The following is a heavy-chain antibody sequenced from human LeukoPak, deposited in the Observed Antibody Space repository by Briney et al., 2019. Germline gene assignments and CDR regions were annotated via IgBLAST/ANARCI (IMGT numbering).Heavy chain of an antibody. J-gene: IGHJ4*02. CDR1: GYTFTSYG. CDR3: ARVRVSGYCSSTSCYTTTFPFDY. V-gene: IGHV1-18*01. Sequence: ASVKVSCKASGYTFTSYGISWVRQAPGQGLEWMGWISAYNGNTNYAQKLQGRVTMTRDTSTSTVYMELSSLRSEDTAVYYCARVRVSGYCSSTSCYTTTFPFDYWGQGTLVTVSS. D-gene: IGHD2-2*01. CDR2: ISAYNGNT.